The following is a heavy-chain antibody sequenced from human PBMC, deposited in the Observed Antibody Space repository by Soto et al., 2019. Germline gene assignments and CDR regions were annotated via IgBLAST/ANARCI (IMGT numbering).Heavy chain of an antibody. D-gene: IGHD4-17*01. J-gene: IGHJ4*02. CDR1: GGPISSVDYY. Sequence: SETLSLTCTVSGGPISSVDYYWSWIRQPPGKGLEWIGYIYHSGSTYYNPSLKSRVTISVDRSKNQFSLKLSSVTAADTAVYYCARAMTTVTTIDYWGQGTLVTVSS. CDR3: ARAMTTVTTIDY. CDR2: IYHSGST. V-gene: IGHV4-30-2*01.